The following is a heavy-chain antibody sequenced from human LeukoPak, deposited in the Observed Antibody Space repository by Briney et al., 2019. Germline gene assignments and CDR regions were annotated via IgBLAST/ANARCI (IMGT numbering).Heavy chain of an antibody. D-gene: IGHD1-7*01. J-gene: IGHJ4*02. CDR3: ARDPRITGTTAYYFDY. Sequence: GASVKVSCKPSGYSFSSYGFSWVRQAPGQGLEWMGWINTYNGHTNYTQTLQGRVTMTTDTSTSTAYMELRNMRPDDTAVYLCARDPRITGTTAYYFDYWGQGTLVTVSS. CDR1: GYSFSSYG. CDR2: INTYNGHT. V-gene: IGHV1-18*01.